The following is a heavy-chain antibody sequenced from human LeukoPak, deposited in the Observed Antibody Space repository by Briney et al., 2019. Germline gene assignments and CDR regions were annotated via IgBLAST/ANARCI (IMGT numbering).Heavy chain of an antibody. Sequence: SVKVSCKASGGTFSSYAISWVRQAPGQGLEWIGGIIPIFGTANYAQKFQGRVTITADESTSTAYMELSSLRSEDTAVYYCARDHLKRRRDIVVVPAAGGFVWYFDLWGRGTLVTVSS. V-gene: IGHV1-69*13. CDR2: IIPIFGTA. CDR1: GGTFSSYA. D-gene: IGHD2-2*01. CDR3: ARDHLKRRRDIVVVPAAGGFVWYFDL. J-gene: IGHJ2*01.